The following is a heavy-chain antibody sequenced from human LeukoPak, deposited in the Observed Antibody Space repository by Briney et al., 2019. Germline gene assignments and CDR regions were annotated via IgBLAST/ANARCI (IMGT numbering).Heavy chain of an antibody. CDR2: IWYDGSNK. CDR1: GFTFSSYG. CDR3: ARAMGGSSGYYLDY. Sequence: GGSLRPSCAASGFTFSSYGMHWVRQAPGKGLEWVAVIWYDGSNKYYADSVKGRFTISRDNSKNTLYLQMNSLRAEDTAVYYCARAMGGSSGYYLDYWGQGTLVTVSS. V-gene: IGHV3-33*01. J-gene: IGHJ4*02. D-gene: IGHD3-22*01.